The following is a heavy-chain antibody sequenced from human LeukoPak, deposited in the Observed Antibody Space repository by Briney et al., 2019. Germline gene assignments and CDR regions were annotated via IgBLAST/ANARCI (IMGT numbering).Heavy chain of an antibody. V-gene: IGHV1-18*01. J-gene: IGHJ1*01. CDR3: ARGYYDSSDFEYLQH. CDR1: GYTFTSYG. Sequence: ASVKVSCKASGYTFTSYGISWVRQAPGQGLEGMGWISAYNGNTNYAQKLQGRVTISTDTSTSTAYMELRRLRSDDTAVFYCARGYYDSSDFEYLQHWGQGTLVTVSS. CDR2: ISAYNGNT. D-gene: IGHD3-22*01.